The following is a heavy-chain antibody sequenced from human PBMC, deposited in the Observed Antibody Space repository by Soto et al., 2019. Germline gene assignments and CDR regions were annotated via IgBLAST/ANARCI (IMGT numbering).Heavy chain of an antibody. CDR3: ARGDYDILNPNAFDI. Sequence: ESGGGLVKPGGSLRLSCAASGFTFSSYSMNWVRQAPGKGLEWVSSISSSSSYIYYADSVKGRFTISRDNAKNSLYLQMNSLRAEDTAVYYCARGDYDILNPNAFDIWGQGTMVTVSS. CDR2: ISSSSSYI. D-gene: IGHD3-9*01. J-gene: IGHJ3*02. CDR1: GFTFSSYS. V-gene: IGHV3-21*01.